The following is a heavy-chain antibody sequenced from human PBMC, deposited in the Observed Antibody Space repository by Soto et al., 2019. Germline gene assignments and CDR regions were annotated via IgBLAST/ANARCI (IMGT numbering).Heavy chain of an antibody. J-gene: IGHJ4*02. CDR1: GCSISSGGDY. CDR2: IYYSGST. V-gene: IGHV4-31*03. CDR3: ARDLAGDYGIFGY. D-gene: IGHD4-17*01. Sequence: SETLSLTCSFSGCSISSGGDYWSWIRQHPGKGLEWIGYIYYSGSTYYNPSLKSRVTISVDTSKNQSSLKLSSVTAADTAVYYCARDLAGDYGIFGYWGQGTLVTVSS.